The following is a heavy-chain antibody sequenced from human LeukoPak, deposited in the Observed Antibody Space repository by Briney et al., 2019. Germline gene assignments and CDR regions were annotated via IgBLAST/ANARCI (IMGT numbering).Heavy chain of an antibody. Sequence: GESLRLSCVASGFTFSSYAMSWVRQAPGKGLEWVAAISDSGGSTYYVDSVRGRFTISRDNSKNTVYLQMNSLRAEDTAAYYCAKDIRGSGNYGWFDPWGQGTLVTVSS. CDR1: GFTFSSYA. CDR3: AKDIRGSGNYGWFDP. J-gene: IGHJ5*02. D-gene: IGHD3-10*01. CDR2: ISDSGGST. V-gene: IGHV3-23*01.